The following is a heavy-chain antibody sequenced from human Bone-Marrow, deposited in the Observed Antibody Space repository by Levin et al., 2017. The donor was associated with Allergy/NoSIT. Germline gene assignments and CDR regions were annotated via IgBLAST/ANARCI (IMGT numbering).Heavy chain of an antibody. CDR1: GFIVSSNY. Sequence: GESLKISCAASGFIVSSNYMSWVRQAPGKGLEWVSVIYRGGNTYYADSVKGRFTISRDNSKNTLYLQMNSLRAEDTAVYYCAKDLRDYSSGWYFAFDIWGQGTMVAVSS. D-gene: IGHD6-19*01. V-gene: IGHV3-53*01. J-gene: IGHJ3*02. CDR3: AKDLRDYSSGWYFAFDI. CDR2: IYRGGNT.